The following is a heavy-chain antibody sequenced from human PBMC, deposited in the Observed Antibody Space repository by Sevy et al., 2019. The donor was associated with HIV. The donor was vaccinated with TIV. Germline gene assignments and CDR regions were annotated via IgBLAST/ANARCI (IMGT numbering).Heavy chain of an antibody. V-gene: IGHV3-64D*06. CDR2: ISSNGGST. Sequence: GGSLRLSCSASGFTFSSYAMHWVRQAPGKGLEYVSAISSNGGSTYYADSVKGRFTISRDNSKNTLYLQMSRLRAEDTAVYDCLKGVYTYDYYYGMDVWGQGTTVTVSS. J-gene: IGHJ6*02. CDR3: LKGVYTYDYYYGMDV. D-gene: IGHD4-4*01. CDR1: GFTFSSYA.